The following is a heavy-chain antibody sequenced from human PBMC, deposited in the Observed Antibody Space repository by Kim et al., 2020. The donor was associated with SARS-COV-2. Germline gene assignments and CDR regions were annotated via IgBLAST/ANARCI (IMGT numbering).Heavy chain of an antibody. J-gene: IGHJ4*02. CDR3: ARDHRSCSISTCYGEAIDY. V-gene: IGHV1-3*04. CDR2: INTGSGNT. D-gene: IGHD2-2*01. Sequence: ASVKVSCKSSGYTFTNYAIHWVRQAPVQRLEWMGWINTGSGNTKYSQIFQGRVAITRDTSANTAYMELSSLRSDDTAVYYCARDHRSCSISTCYGEAIDYWGQGTLVTVSS. CDR1: GYTFTNYA.